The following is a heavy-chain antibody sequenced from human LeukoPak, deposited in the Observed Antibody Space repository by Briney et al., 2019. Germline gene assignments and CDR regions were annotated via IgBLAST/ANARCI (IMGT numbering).Heavy chain of an antibody. D-gene: IGHD3-10*01. V-gene: IGHV3-73*01. CDR2: IRSKANSYAT. CDR3: SSSLWFGELLKAFDL. CDR1: GFTFSGSA. Sequence: GGSPRLSCAASGFTFSGSAMHWVRQASGKGLEWVGRIRSKANSYATAYAASVKGSFTVSRDDSKNTAYLQMNSLKTEDTAVYYCSSSLWFGELLKAFDLWGRGTLVTVSS. J-gene: IGHJ2*01.